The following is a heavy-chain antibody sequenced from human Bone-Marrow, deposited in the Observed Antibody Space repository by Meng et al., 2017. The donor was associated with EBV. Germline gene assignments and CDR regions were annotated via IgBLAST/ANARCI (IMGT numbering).Heavy chain of an antibody. CDR3: ARDDYDILTGYYNSRAFDI. Sequence: QLQLQESGPGLVKPSXXLSLTCTVAXGSISSSSYYWGWIRQPPGKGLEWIGDIYYSGSTYYNPSLKSRVTISVDTSKNQFSLKLSSVTAADTAVYYCARDDYDILTGYYNSRAFDIWGQGTMVTVSS. CDR1: XGSISSSSYY. D-gene: IGHD3-9*01. CDR2: IYYSGST. J-gene: IGHJ3*02. V-gene: IGHV4-39*07.